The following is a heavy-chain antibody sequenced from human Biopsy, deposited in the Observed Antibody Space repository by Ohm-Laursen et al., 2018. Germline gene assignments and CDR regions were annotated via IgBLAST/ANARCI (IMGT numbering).Heavy chain of an antibody. CDR3: SRGSSYGYDFDY. CDR2: IYYSGCN. J-gene: IGHJ4*02. Sequence: TLSLTCTVSAGPTNSYCWNWIRRPPGQRLEWLGNIYYSGCNNFNPSLKNRVTISVDTSKNQFTLKLISVTAADTAVYVRSRGSSYGYDFDYWGQGTLVAVSS. D-gene: IGHD5-18*01. CDR1: AGPTNSYC. V-gene: IGHV4-59*01.